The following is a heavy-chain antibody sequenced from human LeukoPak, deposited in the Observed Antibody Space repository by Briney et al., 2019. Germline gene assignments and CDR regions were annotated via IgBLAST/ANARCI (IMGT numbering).Heavy chain of an antibody. D-gene: IGHD3-22*01. CDR2: ITNSGGTT. Sequence: PGGSLRLSCAASGFTFTTYAMNWVRQAPGKGLEWVSAITNSGGTTYYADSVKGRFTISRDNAKNSLYLQMNSLRAEDTAVYYCARTYYYDSSDYSALGYWGQGTLVTVSS. J-gene: IGHJ4*02. CDR3: ARTYYYDSSDYSALGY. V-gene: IGHV3-23*01. CDR1: GFTFTTYA.